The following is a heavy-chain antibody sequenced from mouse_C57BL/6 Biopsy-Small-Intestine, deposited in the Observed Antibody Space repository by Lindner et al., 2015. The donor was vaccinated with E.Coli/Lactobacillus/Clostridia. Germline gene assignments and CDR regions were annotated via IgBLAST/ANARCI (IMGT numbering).Heavy chain of an antibody. Sequence: SVKVSCKASGYIFTSFGISWVRRAPGQGLEWMGWMNPNHGTAGYAQKFQGRVTLTRDTSIGTAYMVLSSLTSDDTAVYYCATGSSSWSGPSEFWGQGTLVTVS. J-gene: IGHJ3*01. CDR2: MNPNHGTA. V-gene: IGHV1S55*01. D-gene: IGHD1-1*01. CDR3: ATGSSSWSGPSEF. CDR1: GYIFTSFG.